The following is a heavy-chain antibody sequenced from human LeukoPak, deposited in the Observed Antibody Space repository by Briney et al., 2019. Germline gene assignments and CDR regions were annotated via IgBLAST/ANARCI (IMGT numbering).Heavy chain of an antibody. V-gene: IGHV3-23*01. Sequence: GGSLRLSCAASGFIVNSYVMSWVRQAPGKGLEWVSAISGSGGSTYYADSVKGRFTISRDNSKNTLYLQMNSLRTEDTAVYYCAKEGTDIVVVPAATPALGDAFDIWGQGTMVTVSS. J-gene: IGHJ3*02. CDR1: GFIVNSYV. CDR2: ISGSGGST. D-gene: IGHD2-2*01. CDR3: AKEGTDIVVVPAATPALGDAFDI.